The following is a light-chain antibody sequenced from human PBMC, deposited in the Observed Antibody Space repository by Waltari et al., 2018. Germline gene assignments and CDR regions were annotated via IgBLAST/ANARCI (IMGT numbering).Light chain of an antibody. CDR2: KAS. Sequence: DIQMTQSPFTLSASVGDRVTITCRASQSISSWLAWYQQKPGKAPKLLIYKASSLESGVPSRFSGSGSGTEFTLTISSLQPEDFGTYYCQQYNSYSTFGQGTKVEIK. CDR3: QQYNSYST. V-gene: IGKV1-5*03. CDR1: QSISSW. J-gene: IGKJ1*01.